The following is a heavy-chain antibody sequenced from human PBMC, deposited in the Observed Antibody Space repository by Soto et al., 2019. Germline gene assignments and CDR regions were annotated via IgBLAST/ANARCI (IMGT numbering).Heavy chain of an antibody. CDR3: ATTITISGVALGGAFDI. CDR2: IIPILGIT. V-gene: IGHV1-69*02. D-gene: IGHD3-3*01. CDR1: GGTFSTYT. J-gene: IGHJ3*02. Sequence: QVQLVQSGAEVKKPGSSVKVSCKASGGTFSTYTISWVRQAPGQGLEWMGRIIPILGITNYAQKFQGRVTITADKSTSTAYMELSSLRSEDTAVYYCATTITISGVALGGAFDIWGQGTMVTVSS.